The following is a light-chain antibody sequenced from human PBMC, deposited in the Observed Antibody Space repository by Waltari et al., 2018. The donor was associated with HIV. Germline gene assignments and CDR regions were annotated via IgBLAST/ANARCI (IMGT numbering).Light chain of an antibody. V-gene: IGKV3-11*01. J-gene: IGKJ1*01. CDR1: QSVGSY. Sequence: ATLSCRASQSVGSYLGWYQQKPGQAPRLLIYDASNRATVIPARFSGSGSGTDFTLTISSLEPEDFAVYYCQQRSDWPPMFGQGTKVEIK. CDR2: DAS. CDR3: QQRSDWPPM.